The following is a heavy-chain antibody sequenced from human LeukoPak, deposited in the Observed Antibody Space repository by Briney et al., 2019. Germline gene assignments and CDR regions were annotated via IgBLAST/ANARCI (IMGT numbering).Heavy chain of an antibody. J-gene: IGHJ4*02. D-gene: IGHD6-13*01. CDR3: ASLAAAGTVDY. CDR2: ISYSGNT. Sequence: SETLSLTCTVSGGSISSYYWSWIRQPPGKGLEWIGFISYSGNTNYNPSLKSRVAISVDTSKDQFSLRLSSVTAADTAVYYRASLAAAGTVDYRGQGTLVTVSS. CDR1: GGSISSYY. V-gene: IGHV4-59*01.